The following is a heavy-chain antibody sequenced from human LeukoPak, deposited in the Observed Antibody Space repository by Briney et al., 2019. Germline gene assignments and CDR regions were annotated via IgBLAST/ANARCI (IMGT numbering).Heavy chain of an antibody. V-gene: IGHV3-53*01. CDR3: ARKYYYDSSGYYYFDY. J-gene: IGHJ4*02. D-gene: IGHD3-22*01. CDR1: GFTVSSNY. Sequence: PGGSLRLSCAASGFTVSSNYMSWVRQAPGKGLEWVSVIYSGGSTYYADSVKGRFTISRDNSKNTLYLQMNSLRAEDTAVYYCARKYYYDSSGYYYFDYWGQGTLVTVSS. CDR2: IYSGGST.